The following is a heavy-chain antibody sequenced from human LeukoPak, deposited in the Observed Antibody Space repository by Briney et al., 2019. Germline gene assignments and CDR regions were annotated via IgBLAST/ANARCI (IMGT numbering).Heavy chain of an antibody. Sequence: PGGSLRLSCAASGFTFSSYALSWVRQAPEKGLEWVSGISGSGGSTHYADSVKGRFTISRDNSKNTLYLEMNSLRAEDTAVYYCAKDRDSSSWYLGSCFGDYWGQGTLVTVSS. D-gene: IGHD6-13*01. CDR1: GFTFSSYA. CDR2: ISGSGGST. CDR3: AKDRDSSSWYLGSCFGDY. V-gene: IGHV3-23*01. J-gene: IGHJ4*02.